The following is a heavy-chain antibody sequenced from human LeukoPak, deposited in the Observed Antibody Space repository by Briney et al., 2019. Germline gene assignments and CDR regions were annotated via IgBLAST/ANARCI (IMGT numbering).Heavy chain of an antibody. D-gene: IGHD1-26*01. CDR3: AREISGSADY. J-gene: IGHJ4*02. CDR1: GYPFSSCYY. V-gene: IGHV4-38-2*02. Sequence: KPSETLSLPCTVSGYPFSSCYYWGWLRQPPGEGLEWVGSIYHSGSTYYNPSLKSRVTISVDTSKNQFSLKLSSVTAADTAVYYCAREISGSADYWGQGTLVTVSS. CDR2: IYHSGST.